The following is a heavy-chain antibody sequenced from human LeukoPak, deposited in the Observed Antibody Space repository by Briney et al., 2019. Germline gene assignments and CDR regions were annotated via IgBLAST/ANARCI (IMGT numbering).Heavy chain of an antibody. CDR1: GFTVSTKY. CDR3: ARVGDHYHWYFDL. D-gene: IGHD3-10*01. Sequence: GGSLRLSCAASGFTVSTKYMNWVRQAPGKGLEWVSIIYSGGDTYYADSVKGRFTISRDNSKNTMSLQMNSLRAEDTAVYYCARVGDHYHWYFDLWGRGTLVSVSS. V-gene: IGHV3-53*01. CDR2: IYSGGDT. J-gene: IGHJ2*01.